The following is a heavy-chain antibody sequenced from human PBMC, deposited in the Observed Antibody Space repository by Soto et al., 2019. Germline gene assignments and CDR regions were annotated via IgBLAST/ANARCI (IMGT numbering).Heavy chain of an antibody. Sequence: QVQLQESGPGLVKPSQTLSLTCSVSNGSINSAGHFWSWLRQHPGKGLEWLGYIYYTGSTYYNPSLQRRVAFAVDTSKTRFSLKLTSVTAADTAVYYCARGLGGVSLDYFALWGQGSLVTVSS. J-gene: IGHJ4*02. V-gene: IGHV4-31*03. D-gene: IGHD3-16*01. CDR3: ARGLGGVSLDYFAL. CDR2: IYYTGST. CDR1: NGSINSAGHF.